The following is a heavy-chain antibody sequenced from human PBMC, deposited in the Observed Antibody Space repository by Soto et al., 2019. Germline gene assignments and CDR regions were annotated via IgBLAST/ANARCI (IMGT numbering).Heavy chain of an antibody. Sequence: GGSLRLSCAASGFTFSSYAMHWVRQAPGKGLEWVAVISYDGSNKYYADSVKGRFTISRDNSKTTLYLQMDSLRAEDTAVYYCAKGVEAAYYYGSSGYYGFDYWGQGTLVTVSS. CDR3: AKGVEAAYYYGSSGYYGFDY. V-gene: IGHV3-30-3*01. CDR2: ISYDGSNK. J-gene: IGHJ4*02. CDR1: GFTFSSYA. D-gene: IGHD3-22*01.